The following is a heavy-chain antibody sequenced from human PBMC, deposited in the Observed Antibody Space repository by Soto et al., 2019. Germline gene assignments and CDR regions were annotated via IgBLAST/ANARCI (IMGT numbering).Heavy chain of an antibody. CDR2: INPSGGST. J-gene: IGHJ5*02. CDR3: ARDRTAENNCFDP. D-gene: IGHD2-2*01. V-gene: IGHV1-46*01. Sequence: QVQLVQSGAEVKKPGASVKVSCKASGYTFTSYYMHWVRQVRAQGLEWMGIINPSGGSTSYAQKFQGGVTMTRDTSTSTVYMEMSSQRSEDTTVYYCARDRTAENNCFDPWGNGTLVIVSS. CDR1: GYTFTSYY.